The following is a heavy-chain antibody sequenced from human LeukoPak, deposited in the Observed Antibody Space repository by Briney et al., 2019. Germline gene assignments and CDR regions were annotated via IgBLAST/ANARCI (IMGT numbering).Heavy chain of an antibody. D-gene: IGHD3-22*01. CDR2: INPNSGGT. CDR3: ARAKGSGYYSY. V-gene: IGHV1-2*04. J-gene: IGHJ4*02. CDR1: GYTFTGYY. Sequence: ASVKVSCKASGYTFTGYYMHWVRQAPGQGLEWMGWINPNSGGTDYAQKFQGWVTMTRDTSISTAYMELSRLRSDDTAVYYCARAKGSGYYSYWGQGTLVTVSS.